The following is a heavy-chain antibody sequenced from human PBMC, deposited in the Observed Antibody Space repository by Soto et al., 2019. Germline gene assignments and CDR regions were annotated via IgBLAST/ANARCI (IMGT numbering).Heavy chain of an antibody. D-gene: IGHD6-25*01. CDR3: ARGSPYRSGDY. V-gene: IGHV1-18*01. J-gene: IGHJ4*02. CDR2: ISPYNGHT. CDR1: GFTFTSYG. Sequence: QVQLVQSGAEVKKPGASVKVSCKASGFTFTSYGIFWVRQAPGQGLEWMGWISPYNGHTEYAQKFQDRVTMTADTSTDTAYMELWSLRSDDTAVYYCARGSPYRSGDYWGQGTLVTVSS.